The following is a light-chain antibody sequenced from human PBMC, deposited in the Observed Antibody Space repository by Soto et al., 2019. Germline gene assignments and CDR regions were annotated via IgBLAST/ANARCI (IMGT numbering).Light chain of an antibody. CDR3: QQYESLPLT. V-gene: IGKV1-33*01. J-gene: IGKJ5*01. CDR2: DAS. CDR1: QDINKN. Sequence: DIHMTQSPSSLSASVGDRVTITCQASQDINKNLIWYQQKPGKAPKLLIYDASDLETGVPSRFSGSGSGTGFTFTISSLQPEDFATYYCQQYESLPLTFGQGTRREIK.